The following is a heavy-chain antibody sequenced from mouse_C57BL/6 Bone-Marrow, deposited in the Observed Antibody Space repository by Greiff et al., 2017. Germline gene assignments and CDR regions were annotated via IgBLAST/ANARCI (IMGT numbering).Heavy chain of an antibody. CDR2: FYPGSGSI. V-gene: IGHV1-62-2*01. CDR3: ARHERYYDYEGYFDY. J-gene: IGHJ2*01. CDR1: GYIFTEYT. D-gene: IGHD2-4*01. Sequence: QVQLQQSGAELVKPGASVKLSCKASGYIFTEYTIHWVKQRSGQGLEWIGWFYPGSGSIKYNERFKDKATLTADTSSNTVYMELSRLTSEDSAVYFGARHERYYDYEGYFDYWGQGTALTVSS.